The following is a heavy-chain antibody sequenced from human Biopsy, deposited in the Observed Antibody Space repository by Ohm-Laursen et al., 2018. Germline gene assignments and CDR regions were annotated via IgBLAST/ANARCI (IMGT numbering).Heavy chain of an antibody. CDR3: ARIAAAGWDDY. Sequence: GASVTVSCNASGYTFTSFGTSWVRQAPGQGFVWMGRISSYNGNTNYAQKSQGRTSMTIDAATSTGYMDLESLKLDDPAIYFCARIAAAGWDDYWGQGTLVTVSS. CDR1: GYTFTSFG. CDR2: ISSYNGNT. D-gene: IGHD6-25*01. J-gene: IGHJ4*02. V-gene: IGHV1-18*01.